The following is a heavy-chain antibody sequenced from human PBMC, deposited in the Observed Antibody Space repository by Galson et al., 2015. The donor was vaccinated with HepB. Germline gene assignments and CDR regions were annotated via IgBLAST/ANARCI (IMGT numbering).Heavy chain of an antibody. J-gene: IGHJ4*02. CDR1: GGSIGSSSFS. CDR3: ARRGAAWALLGGFDS. V-gene: IGHV4-39*02. Sequence: SEPLSLTCTVSGGSIGSSSFSWGWIRQPPGKGLEWIGTFYYSGTSFCQPSLKNRVTISVDTSTNHFSLTLRSVLAADTAVYYCARRGAAWALLGGFDSWGQGTLVTVSS. D-gene: IGHD3-10*01. CDR2: FYYSGTS.